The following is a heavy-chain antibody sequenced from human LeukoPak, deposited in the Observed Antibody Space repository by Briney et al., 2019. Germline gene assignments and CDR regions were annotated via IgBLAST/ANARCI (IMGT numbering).Heavy chain of an antibody. CDR2: ISESSNYT. J-gene: IGHJ4*02. Sequence: GGSLRLSCAASGFTFSSYSINWVRQARGKGLAWVSSISESSNYTYYADSVKGRFTISRDNAKNSLYLQMNSLRAEDTALYYCAREFCSDGTCYWSFDFWGQGTLVTVSS. CDR3: AREFCSDGTCYWSFDF. V-gene: IGHV3-21*01. CDR1: GFTFSSYS. D-gene: IGHD2-15*01.